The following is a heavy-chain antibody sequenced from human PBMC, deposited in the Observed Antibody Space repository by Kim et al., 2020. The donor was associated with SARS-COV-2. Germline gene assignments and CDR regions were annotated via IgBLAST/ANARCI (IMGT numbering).Heavy chain of an antibody. Sequence: WGSLRLSCVASGFTFSSFGMHWVRQAPGKGLEWVAVISHDGTNEYYADSKKGRFTVSRDNSKNTVYLQLNSLRAEDTAVYYCAKDFYGGNSADYWGQGTL. CDR3: AKDFYGGNSADY. V-gene: IGHV3-30*18. J-gene: IGHJ4*02. D-gene: IGHD4-17*01. CDR1: GFTFSSFG. CDR2: ISHDGTNE.